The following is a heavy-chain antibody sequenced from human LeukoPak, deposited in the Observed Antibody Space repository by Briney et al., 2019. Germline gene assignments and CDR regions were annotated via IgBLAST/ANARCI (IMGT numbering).Heavy chain of an antibody. CDR3: ARSPVPAAINWFDP. D-gene: IGHD2-2*01. V-gene: IGHV3-21*01. CDR1: GFTFSSYS. CDR2: ISSSSSYI. Sequence: GGSLRLSCAASGFTFSSYSMNWVRQAPWKGLEWVSSISSSSSYIYYADSVKGRFTISRDNAKNSLYLQMNSLRAEDTAVYYCARSPVPAAINWFDPWGQGTLVTVSS. J-gene: IGHJ5*02.